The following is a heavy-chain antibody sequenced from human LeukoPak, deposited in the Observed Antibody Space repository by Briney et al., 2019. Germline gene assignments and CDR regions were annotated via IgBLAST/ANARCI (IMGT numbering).Heavy chain of an antibody. J-gene: IGHJ4*02. Sequence: SETLSLTCTVSGGSISNSNYYWGWIRQPPGKGLEWIGSIYYSGTTNYNPSLKSRVKISVDTSKNQFSLKLSSVTAADTAVYYCARSWYSGNYPVDYWGQGTLVTVSS. D-gene: IGHD1-26*01. CDR3: ARSWYSGNYPVDY. CDR1: GGSISNSNYY. V-gene: IGHV4-39*01. CDR2: IYYSGTT.